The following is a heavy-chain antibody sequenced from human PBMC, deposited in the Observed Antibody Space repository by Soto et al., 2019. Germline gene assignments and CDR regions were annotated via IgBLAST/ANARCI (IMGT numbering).Heavy chain of an antibody. CDR3: AREGNYGDFDY. CDR2: IYYSGST. Sequence: SETLSLTCTVSGGSISSGGYYWSWIRQHPGKGLEWIGYIYYSGSTYYNPSLKSRVTISVDTSKNQFTLKLSSLTAADTAVYYCAREGNYGDFDYWGQGTLVTVSS. CDR1: GGSISSGGYY. D-gene: IGHD4-17*01. J-gene: IGHJ4*02. V-gene: IGHV4-31*03.